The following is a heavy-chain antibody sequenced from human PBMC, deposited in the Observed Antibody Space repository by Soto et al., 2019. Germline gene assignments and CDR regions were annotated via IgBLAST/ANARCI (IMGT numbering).Heavy chain of an antibody. CDR3: AKLGPYGSESYSFRYNWLDP. CDR1: GGSISSGGYS. J-gene: IGHJ5*02. CDR2: IYHSGST. V-gene: IGHV4-30-2*01. D-gene: IGHD3-10*01. Sequence: SETLSLTCAVSGGSISSGGYSWNWIRQPPGKGLEWIGYIYHSGSTLYNPSLKSRVTISVDKSKNQFSLKLSSVTAADTAVYHCAKLGPYGSESYSFRYNWLDPWGQGTLVTVSS.